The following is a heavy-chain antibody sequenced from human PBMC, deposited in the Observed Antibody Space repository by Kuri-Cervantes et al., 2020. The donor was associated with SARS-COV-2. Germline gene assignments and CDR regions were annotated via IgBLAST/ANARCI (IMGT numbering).Heavy chain of an antibody. D-gene: IGHD3-10*01. CDR3: AKDRRGSGPFDY. CDR2: IRYDGSNR. Sequence: GESLKISCAASGFTFSSYGIHWVRQAPGKGLEWVAFIRYDGSNRYYADSVKGRFTISRDNSKNTLYLQMNSLRAEDTAVYYCAKDRRGSGPFDYWGQGTLVTVSS. J-gene: IGHJ4*02. CDR1: GFTFSSYG. V-gene: IGHV3-30*02.